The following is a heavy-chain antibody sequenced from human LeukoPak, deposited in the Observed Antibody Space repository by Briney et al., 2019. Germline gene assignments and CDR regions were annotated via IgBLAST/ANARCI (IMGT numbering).Heavy chain of an antibody. Sequence: PSETLSLTXTVSGGSISSGSYYWSWIRQPAGKGLEWIGRIYTSGSTNYNPSLKSRVTISVDTSKNQFSLKLSSVTAADTAVYYCARGELGLMVYATPEPSVYYYYYYMDVWGKGTTVTVSS. V-gene: IGHV4-61*02. D-gene: IGHD2-8*01. J-gene: IGHJ6*03. CDR1: GGSISSGSYY. CDR2: IYTSGST. CDR3: ARGELGLMVYATPEPSVYYYYYYMDV.